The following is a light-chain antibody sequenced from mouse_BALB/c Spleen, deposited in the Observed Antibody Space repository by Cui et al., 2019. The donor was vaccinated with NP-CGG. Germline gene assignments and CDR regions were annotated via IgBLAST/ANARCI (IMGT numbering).Light chain of an antibody. CDR1: TGAVTTNNY. V-gene: IGLV1*01. Sequence: QAVVTQESALTTSPGETVTLTCRSSTGAVTTNNYANWVQEKPDHLFTGLIGGTNNRAPGVPARFSGSLIGDKAALTITGAQTEDDAIYFCALWYNNHWLFGGGTKLTVL. CDR3: ALWYNNHWL. J-gene: IGLJ1*01. CDR2: GTN.